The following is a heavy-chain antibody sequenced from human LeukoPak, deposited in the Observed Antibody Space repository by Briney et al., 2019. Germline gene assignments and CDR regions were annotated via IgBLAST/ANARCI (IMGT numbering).Heavy chain of an antibody. CDR1: GFTFSSCA. V-gene: IGHV3-23*01. CDR2: ISGSGGST. J-gene: IGHJ5*02. CDR3: ARAPYSGSLSPTFDP. Sequence: GGSLRLSCAASGFTFSSCAVSWVRQAPGKGLEWVSAISGSGGSTYYADSVKGRFTISRDNSKNTLYLQMNSLRAEDTAVYYCARAPYSGSLSPTFDPWGQGTLVTVSS. D-gene: IGHD1-26*01.